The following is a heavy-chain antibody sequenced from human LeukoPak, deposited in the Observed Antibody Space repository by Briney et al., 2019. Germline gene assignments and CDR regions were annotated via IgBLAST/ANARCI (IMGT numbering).Heavy chain of an antibody. CDR2: INPSGGST. D-gene: IGHD6-19*01. V-gene: IGHV1-46*03. Sequence: ASVKVSCKASGGSFINYGITWVRQAPGQGLEWMGLINPSGGSTSYAQKFQGRVTMTIDPSTSTVYMELSSLRSEDTAVYYCARSSGWDYWGQGTLVTVSS. J-gene: IGHJ4*02. CDR3: ARSSGWDY. CDR1: GGSFINYG.